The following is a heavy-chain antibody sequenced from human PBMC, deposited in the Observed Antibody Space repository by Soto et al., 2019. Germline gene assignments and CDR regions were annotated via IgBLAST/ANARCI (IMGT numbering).Heavy chain of an antibody. J-gene: IGHJ4*02. CDR2: KINNGNT. CDR3: ARYSSPYSRFDF. CDR1: GDSIDSGGHY. V-gene: IGHV4-31*03. Sequence: QVQLQESGPGLVQPSQTLSLTCTVSGDSIDSGGHYWGWVRQHPGKGLEWIGYKINNGNTHYNPSLKTRVAISTDASKNQFSLMVNAATAADTAVYFCARYSSPYSRFDFWGQGSLVIVSS. D-gene: IGHD6-6*01.